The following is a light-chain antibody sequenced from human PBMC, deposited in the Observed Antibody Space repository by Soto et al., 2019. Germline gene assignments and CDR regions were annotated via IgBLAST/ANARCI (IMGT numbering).Light chain of an antibody. CDR3: SSYTSSTLE. J-gene: IGLJ2*01. Sequence: QSVLTQPASVSGSPGQSITISCTGTSSDVGGYNYVSWYQQHPGKAPKLMIYEVSNRPSGVSNRFSGSKSGNTASLTISGLQAEDEADYYCSSYTSSTLEFGGGTKLTVL. V-gene: IGLV2-14*01. CDR1: SSDVGGYNY. CDR2: EVS.